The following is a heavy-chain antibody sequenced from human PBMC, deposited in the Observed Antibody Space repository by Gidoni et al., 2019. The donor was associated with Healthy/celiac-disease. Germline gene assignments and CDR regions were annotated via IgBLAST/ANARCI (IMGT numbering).Heavy chain of an antibody. Sequence: QVQLVQSGAEVKKPGASVKVSCKASGYTFTSYAMHWVRQAPGQRLEWMGWINAGNGNTKYSQKFQGRVTITRDTSASTAYMELSSLRSEDTAVYYCARANSALGYCSGGSCYDKVGYYYGMDVWGQGTTVTVSS. CDR2: INAGNGNT. D-gene: IGHD2-15*01. V-gene: IGHV1-3*01. CDR3: ARANSALGYCSGGSCYDKVGYYYGMDV. CDR1: GYTFTSYA. J-gene: IGHJ6*02.